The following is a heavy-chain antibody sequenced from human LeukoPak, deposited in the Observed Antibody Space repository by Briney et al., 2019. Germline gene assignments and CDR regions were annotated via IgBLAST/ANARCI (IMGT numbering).Heavy chain of an antibody. Sequence: GGSLRLSCAASGFTFSNYAMNWVRQAPGKGLEWVSVISGTGGSTHYADSVKGRFTMSRDNSQNTVCLQRNSLRAEDTALSYWAKDGGYCSGYTCPPVYWGQGTLVTVSS. CDR3: AKDGGYCSGYTCPPVY. D-gene: IGHD2-15*01. V-gene: IGHV3-23*01. CDR2: ISGTGGST. J-gene: IGHJ4*02. CDR1: GFTFSNYA.